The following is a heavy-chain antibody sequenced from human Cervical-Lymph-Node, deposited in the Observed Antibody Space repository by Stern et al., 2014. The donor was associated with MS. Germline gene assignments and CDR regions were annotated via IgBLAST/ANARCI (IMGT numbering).Heavy chain of an antibody. CDR3: ARGVRSYSSGWYGTDY. V-gene: IGHV1-8*01. D-gene: IGHD6-19*01. CDR2: MNPNSGNT. CDR1: GYTFTSYD. J-gene: IGHJ4*02. Sequence: QVQLVESGAEVKKPGASVKVSCKASGYTFTSYDINWVRQATGQGLEWMGWMNPNSGNTGYAQKFQGRVTMTRNTSISTAYMELSSLRSEDTAVYYCARGVRSYSSGWYGTDYWGQGTLVTVSS.